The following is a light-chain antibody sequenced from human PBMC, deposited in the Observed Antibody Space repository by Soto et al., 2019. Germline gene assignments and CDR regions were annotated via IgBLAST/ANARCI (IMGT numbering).Light chain of an antibody. CDR3: QQYNNWPWT. V-gene: IGKV3-15*01. Sequence: EIVMTQSPATLSVSPGERATLSCRASQSVIDNLAWYQQKPGQAPRLLIYGASTRATGIPARFSGSGSGTEFTLTISSLQSEDFAVYYCQQYNNWPWTFGQGTKVDIK. CDR2: GAS. CDR1: QSVIDN. J-gene: IGKJ1*01.